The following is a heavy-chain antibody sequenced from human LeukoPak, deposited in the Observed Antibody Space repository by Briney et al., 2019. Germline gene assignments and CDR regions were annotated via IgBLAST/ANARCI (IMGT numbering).Heavy chain of an antibody. V-gene: IGHV1-2*02. CDR1: GYTFTDYY. J-gene: IGHJ4*02. Sequence: GASVKVSCKASGYTFTDYYMLWVRQAPGQGLEWMGWINPNSGGTKNAQKFQGRVTMTRDTSNSTAYMELSSLISDDTAVYYCARGAYSYYFHSDSVRAYWGQGTLVTVSS. CDR3: ARGAYSYYFHSDSVRAY. D-gene: IGHD3-22*01. CDR2: INPNSGGT.